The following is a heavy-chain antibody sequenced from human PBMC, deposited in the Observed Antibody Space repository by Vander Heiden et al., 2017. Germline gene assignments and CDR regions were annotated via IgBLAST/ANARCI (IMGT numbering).Heavy chain of an antibody. V-gene: IGHV1-46*01. CDR2: INPSGDTKK. CDR3: ARDRNYDFWSGQSQFGMDV. Sequence: QVQLVPSGAEVETPGASVTVSCKTSGYPFIHYYIHWARQGPGQGLEWMGIINPSGDTKKSYAQKFRGRITLTRDTSTKTVYMELGGLRFEDTAVYYCARDRNYDFWSGQSQFGMDVWGQGTTVTVSS. CDR1: GYPFIHYY. D-gene: IGHD3-3*01. J-gene: IGHJ6*02.